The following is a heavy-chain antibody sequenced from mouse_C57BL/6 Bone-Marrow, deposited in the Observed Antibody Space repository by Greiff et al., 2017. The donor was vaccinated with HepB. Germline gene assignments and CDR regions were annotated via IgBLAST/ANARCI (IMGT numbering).Heavy chain of an antibody. CDR1: GYSFTGYY. J-gene: IGHJ2*01. CDR3: ARSKGRSGSSYVYYFDY. V-gene: IGHV1-42*01. D-gene: IGHD1-1*01. Sequence: VQLKQSGPELVKPGASVKISCKASGYSFTGYYMNWVKQSPEKSLEWIGEINPSTGGTTYNQKFKAKATLTVDKSSSTAYMQLKSLTSEDSAVYYCARSKGRSGSSYVYYFDYWGQGTTLTVSS. CDR2: INPSTGGT.